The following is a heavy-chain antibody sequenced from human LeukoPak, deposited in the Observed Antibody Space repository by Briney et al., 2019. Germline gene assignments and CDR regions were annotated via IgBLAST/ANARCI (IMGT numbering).Heavy chain of an antibody. J-gene: IGHJ6*02. V-gene: IGHV1-69*13. CDR3: ARASLLGVIPYYGMDV. CDR2: IIPIFGTA. D-gene: IGHD3-16*02. Sequence: SVTVSFTASGGTFSIYAISWVRQAPGQGLEWMGGIIPIFGTANYAQKFQGRVTITADESTSTAYMELSSLRSEDTAVYYCARASLLGVIPYYGMDVWGQGTTVTVSS. CDR1: GGTFSIYA.